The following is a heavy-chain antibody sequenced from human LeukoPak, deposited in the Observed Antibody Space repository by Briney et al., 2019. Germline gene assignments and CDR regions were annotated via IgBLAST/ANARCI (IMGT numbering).Heavy chain of an antibody. CDR1: GFTFSSYG. CDR3: ARTRSDFWSGYRPDQYYYYGMDV. V-gene: IGHV3-30*19. J-gene: IGHJ6*02. Sequence: GRSLRLSCAASGFTFSSYGMHWVRQAPGKGLEWVAVISYDGSNKYYADSVKGRFTISRDNSKNTLYLQMNSLRAEDTAVYYCARTRSDFWSGYRPDQYYYYGMDVWGQGTTVTVSS. D-gene: IGHD3-3*01. CDR2: ISYDGSNK.